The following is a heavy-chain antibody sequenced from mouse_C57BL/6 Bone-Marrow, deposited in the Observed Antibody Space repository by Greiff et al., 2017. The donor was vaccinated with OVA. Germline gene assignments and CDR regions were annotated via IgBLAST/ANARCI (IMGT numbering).Heavy chain of an antibody. CDR1: GFSLSTSGMG. CDR2: IYWDDDK. Sequence: QVTLKESGPGILQSSQTLSLTCSFSGFSLSTSGMGVSWIRQPSGKGLEWLAHIYWDDDKCYNPSLKSRLTISKATSRNQVFLKITSVDTAVTATYYCARRLWYFDVWGTGTTVTVSS. V-gene: IGHV8-12*01. CDR3: ARRLWYFDV. J-gene: IGHJ1*03.